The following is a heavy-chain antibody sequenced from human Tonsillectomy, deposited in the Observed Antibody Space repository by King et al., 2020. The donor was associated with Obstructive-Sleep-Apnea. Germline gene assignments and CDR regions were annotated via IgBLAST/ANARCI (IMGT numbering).Heavy chain of an antibody. V-gene: IGHV1-69*04. CDR3: ARGRDCSGGSCHLPPPYNWFDP. D-gene: IGHD2-15*01. CDR2: IIPILGLS. CDR1: GGTFSPYA. J-gene: IGHJ5*02. Sequence: QLVQSGAAVKKPGSSVRVSCKASGGTFSPYAISWVRQAPGQGLEWMGGIIPILGLSNYAQKFQGRVTITADKPPSTASMSLISLRAEDTAVYYCARGRDCSGGSCHLPPPYNWFDPWGQGTLVTVSS.